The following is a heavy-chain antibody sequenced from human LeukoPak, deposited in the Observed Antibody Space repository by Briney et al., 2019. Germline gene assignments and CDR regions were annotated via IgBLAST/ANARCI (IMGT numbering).Heavy chain of an antibody. J-gene: IGHJ4*02. CDR1: GFTFSSYS. CDR3: GREIPSGSYAPDY. Sequence: GGSLRLSCAASGFTFSSYSMNRVRQAPGKGLEWVSYISSSGRSILYADSVKGRFTVSRDNAKNSLYLQMNNLRAEDTAVYYCGREIPSGSYAPDYWGQGILVIVSS. V-gene: IGHV3-21*05. D-gene: IGHD1-26*01. CDR2: ISSSGRSI.